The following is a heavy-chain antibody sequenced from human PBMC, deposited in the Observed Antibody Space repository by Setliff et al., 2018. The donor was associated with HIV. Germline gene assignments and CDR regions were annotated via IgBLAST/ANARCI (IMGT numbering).Heavy chain of an antibody. CDR3: ARSPRITTAGH. J-gene: IGHJ4*02. CDR1: GGSISSYY. CDR2: IYTSGST. V-gene: IGHV4-4*07. Sequence: SETLSLTCTVSGGSISSYYWSWIRQPAGKGLEWIGRIYTSGSTNYNPSLKSRVTMSVDTSKNQFSLKVNSVTAADTAVYYCARSPRITTAGHWGQGTLVTVSS. D-gene: IGHD6-13*01.